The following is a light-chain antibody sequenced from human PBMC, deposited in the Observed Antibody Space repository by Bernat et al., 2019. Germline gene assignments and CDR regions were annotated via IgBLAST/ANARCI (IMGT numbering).Light chain of an antibody. J-gene: IGLJ2*01. CDR1: SNNVGNQG. Sequence: QAGLTQPPSVSKDLRQTATLTCTGNSNNVGNQGAAWLQQHQGHPPKLLSYRSNNRPSGISERFSASRSGNTASLTITGLQPEDEGDYYCSAWDTSLSGHVVIGGGTKLTV. CDR2: RSN. V-gene: IGLV10-54*04. CDR3: SAWDTSLSGHVV.